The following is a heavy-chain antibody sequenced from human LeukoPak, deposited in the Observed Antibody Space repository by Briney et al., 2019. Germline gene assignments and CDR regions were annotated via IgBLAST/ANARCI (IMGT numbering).Heavy chain of an antibody. Sequence: ASVKVSCKASGYTFTSYGISWVRQAPGQGLEWMGWISAYNGNTSYARKLQGRVTMTTDTSTSTAYMELRSLRSDDTAVYYCARGRLTGRRYYYGMDVWGQGTTVTVSS. CDR1: GYTFTSYG. CDR3: ARGRLTGRRYYYGMDV. V-gene: IGHV1-18*01. D-gene: IGHD3-9*01. J-gene: IGHJ6*02. CDR2: ISAYNGNT.